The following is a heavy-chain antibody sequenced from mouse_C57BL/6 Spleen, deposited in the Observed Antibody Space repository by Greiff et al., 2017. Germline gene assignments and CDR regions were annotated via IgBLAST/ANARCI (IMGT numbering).Heavy chain of an antibody. CDR3: ARGHYDYYAMDY. D-gene: IGHD1-1*02. Sequence: EVKLVESGGGLVQPGGSLKLSCAASGFTFSDYYMYWVRQTPEKRLEWVAYISNGGGSTYYPDTVKGRFTISRDNAKNSLYLQMSRLKSEDTAMYYCARGHYDYYAMDYWGQGTSVTVSS. V-gene: IGHV5-12*01. CDR1: GFTFSDYY. J-gene: IGHJ4*01. CDR2: ISNGGGST.